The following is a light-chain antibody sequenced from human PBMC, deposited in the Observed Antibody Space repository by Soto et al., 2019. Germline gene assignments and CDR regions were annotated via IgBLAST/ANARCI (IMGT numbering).Light chain of an antibody. V-gene: IGKV3-15*01. Sequence: EVVMTPSPGTLSFSPVERSTLSCMASQSVSSSYLAWYQQKPGQAPRLLIYGASTRATGIPARFSGSGSGTEFTLTISSLQSEDFAVYYCQQHNNWPPWTFGQGTKVDIK. CDR2: GAS. CDR1: QSVSSSY. J-gene: IGKJ1*01. CDR3: QQHNNWPPWT.